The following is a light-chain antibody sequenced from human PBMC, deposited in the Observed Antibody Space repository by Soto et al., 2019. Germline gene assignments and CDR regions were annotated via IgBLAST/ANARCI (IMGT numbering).Light chain of an antibody. Sequence: QSVLTQPPSVSGTPGQKVSISCSGSASNLGGNPVNWYQHLPGAAPKLLIYTNHQRPSGVPDRFSGSKSGTSASLAISGLRSEDEADFYCAAWDDSLNAVVVGGGTKVTVL. CDR2: TNH. J-gene: IGLJ2*01. V-gene: IGLV1-44*01. CDR3: AAWDDSLNAVV. CDR1: ASNLGGNP.